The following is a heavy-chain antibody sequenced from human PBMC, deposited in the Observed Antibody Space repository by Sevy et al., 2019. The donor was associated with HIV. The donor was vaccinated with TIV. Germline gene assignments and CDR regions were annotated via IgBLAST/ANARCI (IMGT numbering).Heavy chain of an antibody. CDR1: GFTFSNYA. D-gene: IGHD3-22*01. CDR3: AKDYRVLLITTIDY. CDR2: ISYDGSNK. V-gene: IGHV3-30*18. J-gene: IGHJ4*02. Sequence: GGSLRLSCSASGFTFSNYAMHWVRQAPGKGLEWVGFISYDGSNKYYADSVKGRFTISRDNGNNTLYLQMNILGAEDTAVYYCAKDYRVLLITTIDYWGQGTLVTVSS.